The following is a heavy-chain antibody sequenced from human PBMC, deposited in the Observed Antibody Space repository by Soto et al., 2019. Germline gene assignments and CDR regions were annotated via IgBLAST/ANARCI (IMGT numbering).Heavy chain of an antibody. V-gene: IGHV3-33*01. Sequence: QVQLVESGGGVVQPGRSLRLSCAASGFTFSSYGMHGVRKAPGKGLEWVAVIWYDGSNKYYADSVKGRFTISRDNSKNPLYLQMNSLRAEDTAVYYCASSEGFDSWGQGTLVTVSS. J-gene: IGHJ4*02. CDR2: IWYDGSNK. CDR3: ASSEGFDS. CDR1: GFTFSSYG.